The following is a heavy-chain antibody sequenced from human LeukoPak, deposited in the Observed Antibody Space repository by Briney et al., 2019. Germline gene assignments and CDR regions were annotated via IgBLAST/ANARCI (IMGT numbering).Heavy chain of an antibody. CDR1: GFTFSNYG. J-gene: IGHJ6*02. V-gene: IGHV3-30*18. CDR2: ISYDGSNK. Sequence: GRSLRLPCAASGFTFSNYGMHWVRQAPGKGLEWVVVISYDGSNKYYGDSVKGRFTISRDNSKNTLYLQMNSLRGEDTAVYYCAKDGGPRGYSYGYPSYYGMDVWGQGTTVTVSS. D-gene: IGHD5-18*01. CDR3: AKDGGPRGYSYGYPSYYGMDV.